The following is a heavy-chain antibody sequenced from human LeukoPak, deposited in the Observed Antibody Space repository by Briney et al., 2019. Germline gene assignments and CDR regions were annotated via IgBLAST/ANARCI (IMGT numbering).Heavy chain of an antibody. CDR3: ARQLGVYGDYNNWFDP. V-gene: IGHV4-59*08. CDR1: GGSINSYY. Sequence: SETLSLTCIVSGGSINSYYWSWIRQPPGKELEWIGYIDASGNTRHNPSLTSRVTISLDTSSNQFFLRLDSVTAADTAVYYCARQLGVYGDYNNWFDPWGQGTRVTVST. CDR2: IDASGNT. J-gene: IGHJ5*02. D-gene: IGHD4-17*01.